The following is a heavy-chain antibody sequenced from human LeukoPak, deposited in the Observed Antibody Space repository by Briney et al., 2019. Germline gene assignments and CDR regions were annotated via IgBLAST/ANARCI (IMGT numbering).Heavy chain of an antibody. D-gene: IGHD1-26*01. CDR3: ARLRGAIRRRFYFDY. CDR1: GFTFSSYE. J-gene: IGHJ4*02. CDR2: ITSSDSTT. V-gene: IGHV3-48*03. Sequence: PGGSLRLSCVASGFTFSSYEMNWVRQAPGKGLEWLSYITSSDSTTHYADSVKGRFTISRDNAKNSLYLQMNSLRAEDTAVYYCARLRGAIRRRFYFDYWGQGTLVTVSS.